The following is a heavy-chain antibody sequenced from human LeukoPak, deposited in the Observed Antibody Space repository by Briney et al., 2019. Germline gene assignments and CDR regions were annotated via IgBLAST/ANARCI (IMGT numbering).Heavy chain of an antibody. CDR3: AKMKGHPLPKYYMDV. D-gene: IGHD1-26*01. V-gene: IGHV3-23*01. Sequence: GGALRLSCAASGFTFSGFAMSWVRRTPGKGVEWVSGISGSGDNTLYADSVKGRFTISRDNSKNTLYMEMNSLRAEDTAIYYCAKMKGHPLPKYYMDVWGQGTTVTVSS. CDR1: GFTFSGFA. CDR2: ISGSGDNT. J-gene: IGHJ6*01.